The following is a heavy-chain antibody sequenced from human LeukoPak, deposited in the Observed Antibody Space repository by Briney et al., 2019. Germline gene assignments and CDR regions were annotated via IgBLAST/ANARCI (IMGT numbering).Heavy chain of an antibody. CDR3: ARGPDSITIFGVVITDAFDI. Sequence: SVKVSCKASGYTFTGYYMHWVRQAPGQGLEWMGRIIPILGIANYAQKFQGRVTITADKSTSTAYMELSSLRSEDTAVYYCARGPDSITIFGVVITDAFDIWGQGTMVTVSS. CDR1: GYTFTGYY. D-gene: IGHD3-3*01. CDR2: IIPILGIA. J-gene: IGHJ3*02. V-gene: IGHV1-69*04.